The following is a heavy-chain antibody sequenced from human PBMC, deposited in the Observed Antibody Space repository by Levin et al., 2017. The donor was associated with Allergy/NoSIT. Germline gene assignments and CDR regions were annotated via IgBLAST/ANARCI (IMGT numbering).Heavy chain of an antibody. V-gene: IGHV3-53*01. CDR2: IYSGDNT. J-gene: IGHJ4*02. CDR3: ARNGYTSSWYRH. D-gene: IGHD6-13*01. Sequence: GESLKISCAASGFSVSTNYMSWVRQAPGKGLEWVSVIYSGDNTNYADSVKGRFTISRDISKNTLYLQMNSLRAEDTAFYYCARNGYTSSWYRHWGQGTLVTVSS. CDR1: GFSVSTNY.